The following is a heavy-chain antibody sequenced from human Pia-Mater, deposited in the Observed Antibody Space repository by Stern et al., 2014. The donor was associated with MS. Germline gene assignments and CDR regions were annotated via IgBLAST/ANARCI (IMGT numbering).Heavy chain of an antibody. J-gene: IGHJ6*02. Sequence: VQLVESGGEVKKPGGSVKVSCTVSGYIFTGSYINWVRQAPGQGLEWMARIKTNTGGTKYAQNFKGRVTMSRDKSLRTVYLEMSSLTSDDTGVYYCARAQRGITILGVVTDYYYLGMDVGGQGTTFPVSS. V-gene: IGHV1-2*02. D-gene: IGHD3-3*01. CDR3: ARAQRGITILGVVTDYYYLGMDV. CDR1: GYIFTGSY. CDR2: IKTNTGGT.